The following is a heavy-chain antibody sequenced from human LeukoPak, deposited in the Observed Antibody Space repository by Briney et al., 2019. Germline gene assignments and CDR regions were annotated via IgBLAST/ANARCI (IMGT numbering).Heavy chain of an antibody. J-gene: IGHJ5*02. Sequence: SETLSLTCTVSGGSISSYYWSWIRQPPGKGLEWIGYIYYSGSTNYNPSLKSRVTISVDTSKNQFSLKLSSVTAADTAVYYCARVFHDYGNFMFGPWGQGTLVTVSS. D-gene: IGHD4-17*01. V-gene: IGHV4-59*01. CDR2: IYYSGST. CDR3: ARVFHDYGNFMFGP. CDR1: GGSISSYY.